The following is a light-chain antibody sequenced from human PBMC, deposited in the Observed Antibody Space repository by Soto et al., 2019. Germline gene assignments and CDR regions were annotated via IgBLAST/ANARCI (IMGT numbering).Light chain of an antibody. Sequence: QAVVTQPPSVSGAPGQRVTISCTGSRSNIGAGYAVHWYQQLPGTAPKLLIYDNTNRPSGVPDRFSASESGTSASLAITGLKSEDEADYDCQSYDTSLSASVFGGGTKVTVL. V-gene: IGLV1-40*01. J-gene: IGLJ2*01. CDR3: QSYDTSLSASV. CDR2: DNT. CDR1: RSNIGAGYA.